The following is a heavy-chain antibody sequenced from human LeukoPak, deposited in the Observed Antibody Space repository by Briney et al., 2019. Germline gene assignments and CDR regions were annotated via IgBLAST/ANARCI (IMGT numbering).Heavy chain of an antibody. D-gene: IGHD3-22*01. Sequence: PSETLSLTCTASGGSISSYYWSWIRQPPGKGLEWIGYIYYSGSTNYNPSLKSRVTISVDTSKNQFSLKLSSVTAADTAVYYCAREAQGYDSSGFDPWGQGTLVTVSS. CDR1: GGSISSYY. J-gene: IGHJ5*02. CDR3: AREAQGYDSSGFDP. V-gene: IGHV4-59*01. CDR2: IYYSGST.